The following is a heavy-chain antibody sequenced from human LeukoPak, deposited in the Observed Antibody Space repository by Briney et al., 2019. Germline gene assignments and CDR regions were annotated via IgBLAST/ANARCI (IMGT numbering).Heavy chain of an antibody. D-gene: IGHD6-6*01. CDR1: GYTFTGYY. Sequence: ASVKVSCKASGYTFTGYYMHWVRQAPGQGLEWMGWINPNSGGTNYAQKFQGRVTMTRDTSISTAYMELSRLRSDDTAVYYCARDRRIAAHPGRGHFDYWGQGTLVTVSS. V-gene: IGHV1-2*02. CDR3: ARDRRIAAHPGRGHFDY. J-gene: IGHJ4*02. CDR2: INPNSGGT.